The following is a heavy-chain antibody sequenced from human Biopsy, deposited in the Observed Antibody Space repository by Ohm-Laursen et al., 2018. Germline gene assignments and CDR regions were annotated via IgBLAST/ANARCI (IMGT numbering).Heavy chain of an antibody. CDR3: ARAYYYGAGSFYSPWMEV. Sequence: SETLSLTCTVSGASVNTFDFYWAWIRQPPGKGLEWIGYIFYSGTTKYNPSLQRRVRLSLDTANNQFSLTLRSVSAADTATYYCARAYYYGAGSFYSPWMEVWGQGTTVGVS. D-gene: IGHD3-10*01. J-gene: IGHJ6*02. CDR1: GASVNTFDFY. V-gene: IGHV4-61*08. CDR2: IFYSGTT.